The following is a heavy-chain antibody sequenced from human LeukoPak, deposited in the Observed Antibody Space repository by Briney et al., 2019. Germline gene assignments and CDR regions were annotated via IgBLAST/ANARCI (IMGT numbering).Heavy chain of an antibody. D-gene: IGHD3-9*01. CDR2: ISRNSGSI. CDR1: GFTFDDYA. CDR3: AKSPYNFDWLSLFDY. V-gene: IGHV3-9*01. Sequence: GRSLRLSCAASGFTFDDYAMHWVRQAPGKGLEWVSGISRNSGSIGYADSVKGRFTISRDNAKNSLYLQMNSLRAEDTALYYCAKSPYNFDWLSLFDYWGQGTLVTVSS. J-gene: IGHJ4*02.